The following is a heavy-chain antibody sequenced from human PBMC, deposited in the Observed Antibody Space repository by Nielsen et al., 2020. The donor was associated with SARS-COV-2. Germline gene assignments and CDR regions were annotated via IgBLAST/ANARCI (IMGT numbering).Heavy chain of an antibody. CDR3: ARERPYSGYDSSDY. V-gene: IGHV4-39*07. Sequence: WIRQPPGKGLQWIASIYYSGSTHYNPSLKSRISISPDTSKNQFSLKLSSVTAADTAVYYCARERPYSGYDSSDYWGQGTLVTVSS. CDR2: IYYSGST. D-gene: IGHD5-12*01. J-gene: IGHJ4*02.